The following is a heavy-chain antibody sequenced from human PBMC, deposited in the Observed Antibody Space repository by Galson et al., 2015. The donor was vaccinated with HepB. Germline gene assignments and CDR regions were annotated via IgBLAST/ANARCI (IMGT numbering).Heavy chain of an antibody. V-gene: IGHV1-18*01. CDR3: ARGGMATIGGPTFDY. CDR2: INTYNGNT. D-gene: IGHD5-24*01. Sequence: SVKVSCKASGNTLTRYSISWVRQAPRKGLEWMGWINTYNGNTRYVQKYQGRVTMTIDKSTRTAYMELRSLRSDDTAVYYCARGGMATIGGPTFDYWGQGTLVTVSS. CDR1: GNTLTRYS. J-gene: IGHJ4*02.